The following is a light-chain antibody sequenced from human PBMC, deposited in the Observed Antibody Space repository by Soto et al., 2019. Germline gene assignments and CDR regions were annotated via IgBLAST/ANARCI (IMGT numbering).Light chain of an antibody. Sequence: EIVMTQSPVTLSVSPGERATLSGRASQNISRSLAWYQQKPCQGPSLLIYGTSTRAGGVPARFSGGGSGTEFTLTITSLQSEDFAVYYCQQLKYWPRITFGQGTRLEIK. CDR3: QQLKYWPRIT. J-gene: IGKJ5*01. CDR2: GTS. V-gene: IGKV3-15*01. CDR1: QNISRS.